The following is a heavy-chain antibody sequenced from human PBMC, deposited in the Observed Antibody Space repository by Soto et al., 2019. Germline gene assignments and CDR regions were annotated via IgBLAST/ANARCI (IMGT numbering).Heavy chain of an antibody. CDR3: VKEGHASSSGNYYYFDY. Sequence: GGSLRLSCSASGFTFNSYTMHWVRQAPGKGLEYVSDISSSGGSTYYADSVKGRFTISRDNSKNTVYLQMSSLRVEDTAVYYCVKEGHASSSGNYYYFDYWGQGALVTSPQ. CDR2: ISSSGGST. V-gene: IGHV3-64D*06. D-gene: IGHD6-6*01. CDR1: GFTFNSYT. J-gene: IGHJ4*02.